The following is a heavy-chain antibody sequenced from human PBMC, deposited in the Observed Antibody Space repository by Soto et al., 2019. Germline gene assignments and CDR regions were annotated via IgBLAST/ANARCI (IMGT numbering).Heavy chain of an antibody. Sequence: PGGSLRLSCAASGFTFSNYDMSWVRQAPGEGLEWVSSVSIRGASAFYTDSVKGRFTVSRDDSKNTLFLQMNILRAEDTAMYYCAKEIFGVAGRASHSWGQGTMVTVSS. J-gene: IGHJ3*02. CDR3: AKEIFGVAGRASHS. CDR2: VSIRGASA. D-gene: IGHD3-3*01. CDR1: GFTFSNYD. V-gene: IGHV3-23*01.